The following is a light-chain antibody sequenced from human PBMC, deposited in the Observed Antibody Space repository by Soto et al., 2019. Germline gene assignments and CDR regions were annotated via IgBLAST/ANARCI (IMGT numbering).Light chain of an antibody. J-gene: IGKJ5*01. CDR2: DAS. V-gene: IGKV3-11*01. CDR1: QSVSSY. Sequence: EIVLTQSPATLSLSPGERATLSCRASQSVSSYLAWYQQKPSKAPRLLIYDASNRATGIPARFSGSGSGTDFSLTISSLEPEDFAVYYCQQRSNWITFGQGTRLDIK. CDR3: QQRSNWIT.